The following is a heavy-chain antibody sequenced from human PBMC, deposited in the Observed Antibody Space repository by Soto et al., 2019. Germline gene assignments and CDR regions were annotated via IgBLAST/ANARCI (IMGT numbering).Heavy chain of an antibody. V-gene: IGHV5-51*01. J-gene: IGHJ6*02. D-gene: IGHD2-2*01. CDR1: GYSFTSYW. CDR2: IYPGDSDT. CDR3: ARRSRYAVGVYGMDV. Sequence: GESLKISCKGSGYSFTSYWIGWVRQMPGKGLECMGIIYPGDSDTRYSPSFQGQVTISADKSISTAYLQWSSLKASDTAMYYCARRSRYAVGVYGMDVWGQGTTVTVSS.